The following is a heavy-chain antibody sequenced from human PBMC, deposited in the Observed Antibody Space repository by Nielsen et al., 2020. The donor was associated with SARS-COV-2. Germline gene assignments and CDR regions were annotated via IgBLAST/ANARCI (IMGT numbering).Heavy chain of an antibody. V-gene: IGHV3-7*01. CDR2: IKQDGSEK. Sequence: GGSLRLSCAASGFTFSSYWMSWVRQAPGKGLEWVANIKQDGSEKYYVDSVKGRFTISRDNAKNSLYLQMNSLRAEDTAVYYCARGRGLRFLEWYGLSDYWGQGTLVTVSS. CDR3: ARGRGLRFLEWYGLSDY. J-gene: IGHJ4*02. D-gene: IGHD3-3*01. CDR1: GFTFSSYW.